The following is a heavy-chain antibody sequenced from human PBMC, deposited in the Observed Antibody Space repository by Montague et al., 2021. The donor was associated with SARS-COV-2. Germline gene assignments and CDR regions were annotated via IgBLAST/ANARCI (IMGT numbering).Heavy chain of an antibody. J-gene: IGHJ6*02. CDR3: ARDPWRITIFGVVTGYGRDV. CDR1: GGSVSSGSYY. D-gene: IGHD3-3*01. CDR2: IYYSGST. V-gene: IGHV4-61*01. Sequence: SETLSLTCIVSGGSVSSGSYYWSWIRQPPGKGLEWIGYIYYSGSTNYNPSLKSRVTISVDTSKNQFSLKLSSVTAADTAVYYCARDPWRITIFGVVTGYGRDVWGQGTTVTVSS.